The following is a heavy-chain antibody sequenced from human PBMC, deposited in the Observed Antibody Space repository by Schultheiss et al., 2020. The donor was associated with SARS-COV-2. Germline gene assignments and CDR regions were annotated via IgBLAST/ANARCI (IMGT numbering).Heavy chain of an antibody. CDR2: IGTGGET. D-gene: IGHD6-6*01. CDR3: AKDKGLDSSSSFDY. J-gene: IGHJ4*02. CDR1: GFAFSSYA. Sequence: GGSLRLSCAASGFAFSSYALHWVRRAPGKGLEWVSAIGTGGETYYADSVKGRFTISRDNAKNSLYLQMNSLRAEDTALYYCAKDKGLDSSSSFDYWGQGTLVTVSS. V-gene: IGHV3-47*02.